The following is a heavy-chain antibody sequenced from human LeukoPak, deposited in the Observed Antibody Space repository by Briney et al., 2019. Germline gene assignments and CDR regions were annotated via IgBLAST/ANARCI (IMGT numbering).Heavy chain of an antibody. Sequence: GGSLRLSCAASGFTFSSYAMHWVRQAPGKGLEWVAVISYDGSNKYYADSVKGRFTISRDNSKNTLYLQMDSLRAEDTAVYYCARAYYDILTGFYFDYWGQGTLVTVSS. D-gene: IGHD3-9*01. CDR1: GFTFSSYA. J-gene: IGHJ4*02. CDR2: ISYDGSNK. CDR3: ARAYYDILTGFYFDY. V-gene: IGHV3-30*04.